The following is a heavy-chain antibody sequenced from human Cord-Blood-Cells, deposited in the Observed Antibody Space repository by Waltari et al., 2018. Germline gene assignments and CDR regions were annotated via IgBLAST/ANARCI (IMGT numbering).Heavy chain of an antibody. J-gene: IGHJ4*02. D-gene: IGHD2-2*01. V-gene: IGHV1-24*01. Sequence: QVQLVQSGAEVKKPGASVKVSCQVSGYTLPALSMPWARQAPGQGLEWMGGFDPEDGETIYAQKFQGRVTMTEDTSTDTAYMELSSLRSEDTAVYYCASLHGGGYCSSTSCLVDYWGQGTLVTVSS. CDR2: FDPEDGET. CDR1: GYTLPALS. CDR3: ASLHGGGYCSSTSCLVDY.